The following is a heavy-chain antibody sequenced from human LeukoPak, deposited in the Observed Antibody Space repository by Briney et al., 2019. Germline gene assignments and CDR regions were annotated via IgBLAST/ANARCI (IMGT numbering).Heavy chain of an antibody. CDR3: AKDLNWGGR. J-gene: IGHJ4*02. V-gene: IGHV3-23*01. CDR2: ISGSGAT. CDR1: GFTVSSNY. Sequence: GGSLRLSCAASGFTVSSNYMTWVRQAPGKGLEWVSGISGSGATDYADSVKGRFTISRDNSKNTLYLQINSLRAEDTAVYYCAKDLNWGGRWGQGTLVTVSS. D-gene: IGHD7-27*01.